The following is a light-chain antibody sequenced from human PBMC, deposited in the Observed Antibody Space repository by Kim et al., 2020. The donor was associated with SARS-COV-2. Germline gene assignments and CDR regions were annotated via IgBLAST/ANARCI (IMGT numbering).Light chain of an antibody. CDR1: SSDVGGYIY. CDR3: SSYRSGDTLV. V-gene: IGLV2-14*03. CDR2: NVR. Sequence: SITISCHGTSSDVGGYIYVSWYQQHPGQAPKVILYNVRNRPSGVSNRFSGSKSGNTASLTISGLQAEDEADYYCSSYRSGDTLVFGTGTKVTVL. J-gene: IGLJ1*01.